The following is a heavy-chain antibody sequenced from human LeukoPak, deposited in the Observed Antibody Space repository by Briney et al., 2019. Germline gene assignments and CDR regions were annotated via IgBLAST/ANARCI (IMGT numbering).Heavy chain of an antibody. Sequence: GESLQISCQGSGYSFTRKWIGWVRQMPGKGLEWMAIIYPGDSDTRYSPSFQGQVTISADKSINTAYLQWSSLKASDTAMYYCARRVVNNRNWYFDLWGRGTLVTVSS. CDR1: GYSFTRKW. CDR2: IYPGDSDT. J-gene: IGHJ2*01. CDR3: ARRVVNNRNWYFDL. D-gene: IGHD4-23*01. V-gene: IGHV5-51*01.